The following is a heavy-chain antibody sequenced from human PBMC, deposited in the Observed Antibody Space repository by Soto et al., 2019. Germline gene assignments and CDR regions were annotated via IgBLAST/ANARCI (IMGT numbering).Heavy chain of an antibody. J-gene: IGHJ5*02. CDR2: MNPGSGKT. V-gene: IGHV1-8*02. Sequence: ASVKVSCKASGYTFTSYAMHWVRQATGQGLEWMGWMNPGSGKTGYANKFQGRVTMTRDASTSTAHLELSSLTSEDTAVYYCARMASSGTLNWFDPWGQGTLVTVSS. CDR3: ARMASSGTLNWFDP. CDR1: GYTFTSYA.